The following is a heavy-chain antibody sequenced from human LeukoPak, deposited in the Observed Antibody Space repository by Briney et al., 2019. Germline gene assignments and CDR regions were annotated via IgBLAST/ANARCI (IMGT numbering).Heavy chain of an antibody. CDR3: ARQVEYCSSTSCYNFQH. V-gene: IGHV5-51*01. J-gene: IGHJ1*01. CDR1: GYSFTSYW. D-gene: IGHD2-2*02. CDR2: IYPGDSDT. Sequence: KVGESLKISCKGSGYSFTSYWIGWVRQMPGKGLEWMGIIYPGDSDTRYSPSFQGQVTISADKSISTAYLQWGSLKASDTAMYYCARQVEYCSSTSCYNFQHWGQGTLVTVSS.